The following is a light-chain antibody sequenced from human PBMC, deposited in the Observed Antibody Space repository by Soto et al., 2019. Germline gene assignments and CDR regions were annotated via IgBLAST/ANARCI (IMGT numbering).Light chain of an antibody. CDR1: QDVRAG. Sequence: EIVLTQSPATLSVSPGGRATLSCRASQDVRAGLAWYQQKPGQPPRLLIHGASTRATGIPARFSGSGSGTEFTLTISSLLSEDIGAYFCQQYDVWPVTFGKGT. CDR3: QQYDVWPVT. V-gene: IGKV3-15*01. CDR2: GAS. J-gene: IGKJ1*01.